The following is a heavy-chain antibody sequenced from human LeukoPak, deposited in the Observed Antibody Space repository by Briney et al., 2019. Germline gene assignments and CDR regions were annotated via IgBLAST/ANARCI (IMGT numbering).Heavy chain of an antibody. V-gene: IGHV4-4*07. Sequence: SETLSLTCAVYGGSFSGYYWSWIRQPAGKGLEWIGRIYTSGSTNYNPSLKSRVTISVDTSKNQFSLKLSSVTAADTAVYYCAREDSSSWLYFDYWGQGTLVTVSS. CDR3: AREDSSSWLYFDY. J-gene: IGHJ4*02. CDR1: GGSFSGYY. CDR2: IYTSGST. D-gene: IGHD6-13*01.